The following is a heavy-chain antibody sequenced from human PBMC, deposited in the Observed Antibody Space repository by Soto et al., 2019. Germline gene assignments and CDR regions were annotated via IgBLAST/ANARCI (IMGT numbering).Heavy chain of an antibody. Sequence: SETLSLTCTVSGGSISSGGYYWSWIRQHPGKGLEWIGYIYYSGSTYYNPSLKSRVTISVDTSRNQFSLKLSSVTAADTAVYYCARGSNPYYDFWSGYAYYYGMDVWGQGTTVTVSS. J-gene: IGHJ6*02. CDR1: GGSISSGGYY. D-gene: IGHD3-3*01. V-gene: IGHV4-31*03. CDR2: IYYSGST. CDR3: ARGSNPYYDFWSGYAYYYGMDV.